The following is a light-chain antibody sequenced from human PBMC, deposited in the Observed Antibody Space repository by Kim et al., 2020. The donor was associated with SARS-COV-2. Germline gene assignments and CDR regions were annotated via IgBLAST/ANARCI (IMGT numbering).Light chain of an antibody. CDR3: CSYAGNYTLV. Sequence: QSALTQPRSVSGSPGQSVTISCTGTSSDVGGYNYVSCYLQHPGKAPKLMIYDVSERPSGVPDRFSGSKSGNTASLTISGLQAEDEADYYCCSYAGNYTLVFGGGTQLTVL. V-gene: IGLV2-11*01. J-gene: IGLJ2*01. CDR1: SSDVGGYNY. CDR2: DVS.